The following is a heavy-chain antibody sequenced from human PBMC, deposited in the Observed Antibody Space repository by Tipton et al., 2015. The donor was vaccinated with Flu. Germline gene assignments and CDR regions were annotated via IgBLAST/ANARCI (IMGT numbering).Heavy chain of an antibody. CDR3: ATAGWGRYESSDYQVRPLLH. CDR1: GGTFSSYT. J-gene: IGHJ4*02. V-gene: IGHV1-69*09. CDR2: IIPILGIA. D-gene: IGHD3-22*01. Sequence: QLVQSGAEVKKPGSSVKVSCKASGGTFSSYTISWVRQAPGQGLEWMGRIIPILGIANYAQKFQDRVTITADKSTSTAYMELSSLRSEDTAVYYCATAGWGRYESSDYQVRPLLHWGQGTLVTVSS.